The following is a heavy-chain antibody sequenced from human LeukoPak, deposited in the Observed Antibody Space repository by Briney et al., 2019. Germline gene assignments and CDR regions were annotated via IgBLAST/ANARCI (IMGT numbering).Heavy chain of an antibody. D-gene: IGHD3-10*01. CDR2: INPNSGGT. CDR1: GYTFTGYY. V-gene: IGHV1-2*06. J-gene: IGHJ4*02. CDR3: ARAIHRDYYGSGSYSH. Sequence: GASVKVSCKASGYTFTGYYMHWARQAPGQGLEWMGRINPNSGGTNYAQKFQGRVTMTRDTSISTAYMELSRLRSDDTAVYYCARAIHRDYYGSGSYSHWGQGTLVTVSS.